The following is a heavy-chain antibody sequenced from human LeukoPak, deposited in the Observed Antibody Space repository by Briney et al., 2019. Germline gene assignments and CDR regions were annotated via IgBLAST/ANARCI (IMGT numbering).Heavy chain of an antibody. CDR2: ISSSGSTI. J-gene: IGHJ4*02. Sequence: PGGSLRLSCAASGFTFSDYYMSWIRQAPGKGLEWVSYISSSGSTIYYADSVKGRFTISRDNAKNSLYLQMNSLRAEDTAVYYCARPIARDYNPQFDYWGQGTLVTVSS. V-gene: IGHV3-11*01. CDR1: GFTFSDYY. CDR3: ARPIARDYNPQFDY. D-gene: IGHD4-11*01.